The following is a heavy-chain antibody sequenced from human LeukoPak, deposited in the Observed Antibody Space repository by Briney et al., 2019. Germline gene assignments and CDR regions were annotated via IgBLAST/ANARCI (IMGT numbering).Heavy chain of an antibody. CDR1: GYIFTGYC. D-gene: IGHD5-24*01. J-gene: IGHJ4*02. CDR3: ARTRDGYNFGY. CDR2: INPNSGGT. V-gene: IGHV1-2*02. Sequence: PEASVNVSCKASGYIFTGYCMHWVRQAPGQGLEWVGWINPNSGGTNYAQKFQGRVTMTRDTSISTAYMELSRLRSDDTAVYYCARTRDGYNFGYWGQGTLVSVSS.